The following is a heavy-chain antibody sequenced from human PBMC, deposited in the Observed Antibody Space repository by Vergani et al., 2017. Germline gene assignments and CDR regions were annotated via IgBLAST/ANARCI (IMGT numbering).Heavy chain of an antibody. Sequence: EVQLVPSGAEVKKPGESLRISCKGSGYSFTSYWISWVRQMPGKGLEWMGRIDPSDSYTNYSPSFQGHVTISADKSISTAYLQWSSLKASDTAMYYCARRVGYCSSTSCPYYFDYWGQGTLVTVSS. CDR3: ARRVGYCSSTSCPYYFDY. CDR2: IDPSDSYT. J-gene: IGHJ4*02. V-gene: IGHV5-10-1*03. D-gene: IGHD2-2*01. CDR1: GYSFTSYW.